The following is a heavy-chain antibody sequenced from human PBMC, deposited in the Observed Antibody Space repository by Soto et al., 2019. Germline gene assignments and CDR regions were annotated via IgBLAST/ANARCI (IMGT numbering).Heavy chain of an antibody. J-gene: IGHJ3*02. CDR3: ATPSPYSSSWYSAFDI. CDR2: IIPIFGTA. CDR1: GGTFSSYA. Sequence: SVKVSCKASGGTFSSYAISWVRQAPGQGLEWMGGIIPIFGTANYAQKFQGRVTITADESTSTAYMELSSLRSEDTAVYYCATPSPYSSSWYSAFDIWGQGTMVTVSS. V-gene: IGHV1-69*13. D-gene: IGHD6-13*01.